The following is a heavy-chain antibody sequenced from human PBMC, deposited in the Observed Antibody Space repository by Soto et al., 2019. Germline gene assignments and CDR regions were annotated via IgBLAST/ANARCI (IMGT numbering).Heavy chain of an antibody. V-gene: IGHV3-30-3*01. CDR3: AREYYYDSSIADNWFDP. D-gene: IGHD3-22*01. Sequence: GGSLRLSCAVSGFSVSSKYMSWVRQPAGRGLEWVSVISYDGSNKYYADSVKGRFTISRDNSKNTLYLQMNSLRAEDTAVYYCAREYYYDSSIADNWFDPWGQGTLVTVSS. CDR2: ISYDGSNK. J-gene: IGHJ5*02. CDR1: GFSVSSKY.